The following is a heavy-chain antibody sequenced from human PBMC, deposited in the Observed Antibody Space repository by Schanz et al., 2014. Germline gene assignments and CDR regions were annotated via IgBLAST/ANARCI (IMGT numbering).Heavy chain of an antibody. CDR2: ITGASDHI. D-gene: IGHD3-10*01. CDR1: GFIFGSSV. J-gene: IGHJ4*02. V-gene: IGHV3-23*04. Sequence: EVQLVQSGGGLIQPGGSLRLSCAASGFIFGSSVMAWVRQAPGKGLEWVSGITGASDHIDYAESVKGRFTISRDNSKNTLYLQMNSLRPEDTAVYYCAKYRGYYRVSGSYRELEYWGQGTLXTVSS. CDR3: AKYRGYYRVSGSYRELEY.